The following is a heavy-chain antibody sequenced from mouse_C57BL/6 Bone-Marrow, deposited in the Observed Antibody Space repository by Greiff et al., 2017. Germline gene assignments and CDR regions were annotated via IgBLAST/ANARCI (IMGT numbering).Heavy chain of an antibody. J-gene: IGHJ4*01. CDR3: ARPPGAMDY. Sequence: QVHVKQPGAELVKPGASVKLSCKASGYTFTSYWMHWVKQRPGQGLEWIGMIHPNSGSTNYNEKFKSKATLTVDKSSSTAYMQRSSLTSEDSAVYYCARPPGAMDYWGQGTSVTVSS. V-gene: IGHV1-64*01. CDR1: GYTFTSYW. CDR2: IHPNSGST.